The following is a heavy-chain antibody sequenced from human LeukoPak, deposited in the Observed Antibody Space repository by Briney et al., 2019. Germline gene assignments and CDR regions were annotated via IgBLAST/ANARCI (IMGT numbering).Heavy chain of an antibody. CDR3: ARDPGGPYCGGDCYSHFDY. CDR2: IYFSGST. D-gene: IGHD2-21*01. Sequence: PSETLSLTCTVSGGSISSGDYYWSWIRRPPGKGLEWIGYIYFSGSTYYNPSLKSRVTKSVDTSKNQFSLKLSSVTAADTAVYYCARDPGGPYCGGDCYSHFDYWGQGTLVTVSS. V-gene: IGHV4-30-4*08. CDR1: GGSISSGDYY. J-gene: IGHJ4*02.